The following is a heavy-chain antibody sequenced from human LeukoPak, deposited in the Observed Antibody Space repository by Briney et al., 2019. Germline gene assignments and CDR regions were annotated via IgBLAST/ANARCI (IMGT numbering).Heavy chain of an antibody. CDR1: GFTFSNYV. V-gene: IGHV3-33*01. CDR3: ARDEGYTYGHPLDY. Sequence: PGGSLRLSCAASGFTFSNYVMHWVRQAPGKGQEWVALIWSDGSNKYYADSVKGRFTISRDNSKNTLYLQMNSLRAEDTSVYFCARDEGYTYGHPLDYWGQGTLVTVSS. D-gene: IGHD5-18*01. CDR2: IWSDGSNK. J-gene: IGHJ4*02.